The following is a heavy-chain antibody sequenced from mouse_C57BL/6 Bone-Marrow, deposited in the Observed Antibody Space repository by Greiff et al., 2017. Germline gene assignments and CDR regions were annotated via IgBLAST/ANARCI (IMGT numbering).Heavy chain of an antibody. CDR2: IHPSDSDT. CDR1: GYTFTSYW. Sequence: QVQLKQPGAELVKPGASVKVSCKASGYTFTSYWMHWVKQRPGQGLEWIGRIHPSDSDTNYNQKFKGKATLTVDKSSSTAYMQLSSLTSEDSAVYYCAKPWAVVAPYAMDYWGQGTSVTVSS. V-gene: IGHV1-74*01. J-gene: IGHJ4*01. CDR3: AKPWAVVAPYAMDY. D-gene: IGHD1-1*01.